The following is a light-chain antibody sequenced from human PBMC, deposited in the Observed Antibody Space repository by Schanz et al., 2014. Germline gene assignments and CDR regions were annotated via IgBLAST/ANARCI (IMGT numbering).Light chain of an antibody. CDR3: QQYGNSPPFT. V-gene: IGKV3-20*01. Sequence: EIVLTQSPGTLSLSPGERATLSCRASQSVSSSYLAWYQQKPGQAPRLLIYGASSRATGIPDRFSGSGSGTDFTLTISTLEPEDFAVYYCQQYGNSPPFTFGQGTRLEIK. J-gene: IGKJ2*01. CDR1: QSVSSSY. CDR2: GAS.